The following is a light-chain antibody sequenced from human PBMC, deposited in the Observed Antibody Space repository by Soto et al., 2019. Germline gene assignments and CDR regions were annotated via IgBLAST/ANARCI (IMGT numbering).Light chain of an antibody. Sequence: QCVLTRPASGSGSPGQPISISCTGTSSDVGGYNYVSWYQHHPGKAPKLTIFDVSNRPSGVSNRFSGSKSGNTASLTISGLQPEDEADYYCSSYTTSNTRQIVFGTGTKVTVL. V-gene: IGLV2-14*03. CDR1: SSDVGGYNY. J-gene: IGLJ1*01. CDR2: DVS. CDR3: SSYTTSNTRQIV.